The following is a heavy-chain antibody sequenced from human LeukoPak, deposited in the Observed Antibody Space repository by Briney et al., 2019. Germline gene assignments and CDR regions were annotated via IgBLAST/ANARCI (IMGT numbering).Heavy chain of an antibody. CDR3: ARRATTERGHSYGLDF. CDR1: GFTFSSYS. V-gene: IGHV3-21*05. D-gene: IGHD5-18*01. Sequence: PGGSLRLSCAASGFTFSSYSMNWVRQAPGKGLEWVSYISSSSSIIYYADSLTGRFTISRDNAKNSLYLQMNSLRAEDTAMYYCARRATTERGHSYGLDFWGQGTLVTVSS. J-gene: IGHJ4*02. CDR2: ISSSSSII.